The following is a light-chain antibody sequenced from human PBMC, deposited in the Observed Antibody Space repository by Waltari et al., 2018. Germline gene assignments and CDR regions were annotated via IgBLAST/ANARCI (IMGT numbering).Light chain of an antibody. J-gene: IGKJ2*01. CDR3: QQYYSFPYT. CDR1: QGISSY. V-gene: IGKV1D-8*01. CDR2: AAS. Sequence: VIWMTQSPSLLPASTGDRVTISCLMSQGISSYLAWYQQKPGKAPELLLYAASTLQSGVPSRFSGSGSGTDFTLTISCLQSEDFATYYCQQYYSFPYTFGQGTKLEIK.